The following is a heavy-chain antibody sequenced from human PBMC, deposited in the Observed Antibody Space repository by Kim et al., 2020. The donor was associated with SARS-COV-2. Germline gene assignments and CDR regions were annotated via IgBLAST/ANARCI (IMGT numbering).Heavy chain of an antibody. CDR2: IYYSGST. Sequence: SETLSLTCTVSGGSISSYYWSWIRQPPGKGLEWIGYIYYSGSTNYNPSLKSRVTISVDTSKNQFSLKLSSVTAADTAVYYCARGRWFGELRWGQGTLVTVSS. D-gene: IGHD3-10*01. CDR3: ARGRWFGELR. CDR1: GGSISSYY. J-gene: IGHJ4*02. V-gene: IGHV4-59*01.